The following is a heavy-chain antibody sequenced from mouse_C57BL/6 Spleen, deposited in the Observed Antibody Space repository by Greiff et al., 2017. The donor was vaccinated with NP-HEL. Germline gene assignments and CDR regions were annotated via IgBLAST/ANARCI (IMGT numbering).Heavy chain of an antibody. V-gene: IGHV5-6*01. J-gene: IGHJ4*01. Sequence: EVQGVESGGDLVKPGGSLKLSCAASGFTFSSYGMSWVRQTPDKRLEWVATISSGGSYTYYPDSVKGRFTISRDNAKNTLYLQMSSLKSEDTAMYYCARHSGTAMDYWGQGTSVTVSS. D-gene: IGHD3-1*01. CDR1: GFTFSSYG. CDR3: ARHSGTAMDY. CDR2: ISSGGSYT.